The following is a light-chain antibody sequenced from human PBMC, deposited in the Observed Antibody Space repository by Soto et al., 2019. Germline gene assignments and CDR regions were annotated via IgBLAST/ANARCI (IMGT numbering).Light chain of an antibody. CDR3: HSRA. CDR2: AAS. Sequence: DIKMTQSPAILSASVGYRVTITCRASQTISNYLNWYQQKPGKAPKLLIYAASSLQSGVPSRFSGSGSETEFTLTISRLQPDDFATYFCHSRAFGQGTRLEIK. V-gene: IGKV1-39*02. J-gene: IGKJ5*01. CDR1: QTISNY.